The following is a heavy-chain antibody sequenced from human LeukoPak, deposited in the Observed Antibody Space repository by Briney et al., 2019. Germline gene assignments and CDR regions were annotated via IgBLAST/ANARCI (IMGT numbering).Heavy chain of an antibody. V-gene: IGHV1-2*04. Sequence: ASVKVSCKASGYIFTGYYMHWVRQAPGQGLEWMGWINPNSGGTNYAQNFQGWVTMTRDTSISTAYMELSRLRSDDTAVYYCARELSGYDYFDYWAQGTLVTVSS. CDR2: INPNSGGT. D-gene: IGHD5-12*01. CDR3: ARELSGYDYFDY. CDR1: GYIFTGYY. J-gene: IGHJ4*02.